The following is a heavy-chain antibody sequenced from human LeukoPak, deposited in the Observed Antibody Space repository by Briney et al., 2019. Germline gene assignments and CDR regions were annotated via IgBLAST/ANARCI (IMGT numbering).Heavy chain of an antibody. Sequence: ASVNVSCKASGYTFTRYAMHWVRQAPGQRLEWMGWINAGNGNTKYSQKFQGRVTITRDTSASTAYMELSSLRSEDTAVYYCARDLGDTAMVNEDYWGQGTLVTVSS. CDR2: INAGNGNT. CDR1: GYTFTRYA. CDR3: ARDLGDTAMVNEDY. V-gene: IGHV1-3*01. D-gene: IGHD5-18*01. J-gene: IGHJ4*02.